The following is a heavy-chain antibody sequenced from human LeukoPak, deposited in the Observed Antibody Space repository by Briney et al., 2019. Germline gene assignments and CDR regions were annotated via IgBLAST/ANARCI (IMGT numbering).Heavy chain of an antibody. CDR3: AKDGGLWVSAHWGDS. V-gene: IGHV3-23*01. CDR2: ITTGDGNT. J-gene: IGHJ4*02. D-gene: IGHD7-27*01. CDR1: GFTFISYT. Sequence: PGGSLRLSCTASGFTFISYTMTWVRQAPGKGLKWVSTITTGDGNTYYADSVKGRFTVSRDDSKNTLYLQMNSLRAEDTAVYYCAKDGGLWVSAHWGDSWGRGTLVTVFS.